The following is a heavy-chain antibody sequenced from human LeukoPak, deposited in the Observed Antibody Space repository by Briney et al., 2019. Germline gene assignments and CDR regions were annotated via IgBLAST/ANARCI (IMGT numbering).Heavy chain of an antibody. CDR2: IIPILGIA. Sequence: SVKVSCKASGGTFSSYAISWVRQAPGQGLEWMGRIIPILGIANYAQKFQGRVTITADKSTSTAYMELSSLRSEDTAVYYCARGTTVTTSGYWGQGTLVTVSS. D-gene: IGHD4-17*01. CDR1: GGTFSSYA. V-gene: IGHV1-69*04. CDR3: ARGTTVTTSGY. J-gene: IGHJ4*02.